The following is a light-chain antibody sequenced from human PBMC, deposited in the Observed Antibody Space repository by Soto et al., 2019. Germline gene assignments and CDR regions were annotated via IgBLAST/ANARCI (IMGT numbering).Light chain of an antibody. J-gene: IGLJ1*01. Sequence: QSVLTQPPSASETPGQTVSISCSGSNSNIASNTVNWYQHLPGTAPKLLTYYNNQRPSGVPDRFSGSKSGTPASLAISGLQSEDESDYYCAAWDDTLKRYVFGTGTKVTVL. CDR1: NSNIASNT. CDR3: AAWDDTLKRYV. CDR2: YNN. V-gene: IGLV1-44*01.